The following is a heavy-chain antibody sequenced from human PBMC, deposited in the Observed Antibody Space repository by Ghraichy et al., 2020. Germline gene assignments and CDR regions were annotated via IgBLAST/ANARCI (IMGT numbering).Heavy chain of an antibody. CDR3: AKDILAPGLHFDS. D-gene: IGHD7-27*01. CDR2: ISPSGTI. V-gene: IGHV3-11*01. CDR1: GFTFSDYY. Sequence: GGSLRLSCAASGFTFSDYYMSWIRQAPGKGLEWVSYISPSGTIYYADSVKGRFTISRDNAKNSLYLQMNSLRTEDTAVYYCAKDILAPGLHFDSWGQGTLVTVSS. J-gene: IGHJ4*02.